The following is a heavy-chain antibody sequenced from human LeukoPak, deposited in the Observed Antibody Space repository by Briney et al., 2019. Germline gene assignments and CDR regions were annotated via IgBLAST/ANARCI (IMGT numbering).Heavy chain of an antibody. CDR3: AKEGPAAIYSTGYGMDV. V-gene: IGHV3-23*01. Sequence: GGSLRLSCAASGFTFSNNWMTWVRQAPGKGLEWVSAISGSGGSTYYADSVKGRFTISRDNSKNTLYLQMNSLRAEDTAVYYCAKEGPAAIYSTGYGMDVWGQGTTVTVSS. D-gene: IGHD2-2*01. CDR2: ISGSGGST. CDR1: GFTFSNNW. J-gene: IGHJ6*02.